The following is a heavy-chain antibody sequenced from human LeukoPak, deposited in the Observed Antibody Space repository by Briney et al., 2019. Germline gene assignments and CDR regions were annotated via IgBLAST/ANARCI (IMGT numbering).Heavy chain of an antibody. CDR2: IHRSGTT. CDR3: ARTYIVGASPHYLDY. D-gene: IGHD1-26*01. CDR1: GYAINSGHY. Sequence: SETLSLTCIVSGYAINSGHYWGWIRQTPGKGLEWIGSIHRSGTTYYNPSLKSRVTISVDSSENQFSLNLNSVTAADTAVYYCARTYIVGASPHYLDYWGQGTLVTVSS. J-gene: IGHJ4*02. V-gene: IGHV4-38-2*02.